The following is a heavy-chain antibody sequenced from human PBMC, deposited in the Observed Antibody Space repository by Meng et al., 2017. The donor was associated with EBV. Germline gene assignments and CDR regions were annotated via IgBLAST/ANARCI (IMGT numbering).Heavy chain of an antibody. J-gene: IGHJ4*02. CDR2: IYYSGTT. CDR3: ARHRDRQDYGDYMVFYYFDY. CDR1: AGSISSSSYY. V-gene: IGHV4-39*01. D-gene: IGHD4-17*01. Sequence: QLQLQESGPGLVKPSETLSLTCTVSAGSISSSSYYWGWIRQPPGKGLEWIGSIYYSGTTYYSPSLKSRVTISVDTSKNQFSLKLSSVTAADTAVYYCARHRDRQDYGDYMVFYYFDYWGQGTRVTVSS.